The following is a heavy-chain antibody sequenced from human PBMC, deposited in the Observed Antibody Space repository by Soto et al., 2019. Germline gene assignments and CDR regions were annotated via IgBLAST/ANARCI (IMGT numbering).Heavy chain of an antibody. Sequence: SETLSLTCAVSGGSISSGGYSWSWIRQPPGKGLEWIGYIYHSGSTYYNPSLKSRVTISVDRSKNQFSLKLSSVAAADTAVYYCARGLITGSQYSGGWYYFDSWGQGTQVTVSS. D-gene: IGHD1-26*01. V-gene: IGHV4-30-2*01. J-gene: IGHJ4*02. CDR3: ARGLITGSQYSGGWYYFDS. CDR1: GGSISSGGYS. CDR2: IYHSGST.